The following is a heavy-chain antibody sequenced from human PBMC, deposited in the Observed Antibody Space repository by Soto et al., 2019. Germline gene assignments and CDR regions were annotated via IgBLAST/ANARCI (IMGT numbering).Heavy chain of an antibody. CDR3: TTRVPAASLHFDY. J-gene: IGHJ4*02. D-gene: IGHD2-2*01. Sequence: PGGSLRLSCAASGFTFSNACMSWVRQAPGKGLEWVGRIKSKTDGGTTDYAAPVKGRFTISRDDSKNTLYLQMNSLKTEDTAVYYCTTRVPAASLHFDYWGQGTLVTVSS. CDR2: IKSKTDGGTT. V-gene: IGHV3-15*01. CDR1: GFTFSNAC.